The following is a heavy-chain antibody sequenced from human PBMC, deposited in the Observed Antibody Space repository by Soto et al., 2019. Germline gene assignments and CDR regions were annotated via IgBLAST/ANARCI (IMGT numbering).Heavy chain of an antibody. J-gene: IGHJ5*02. V-gene: IGHV1-18*01. Sequence: GASVKVSCKASGYTFTSYVISWVRQAPGQGLEWMGWISAYNGNTNYAQKLQGRVTMTTDTSTSTAYMELRSLRSDDTAVYYCARDTFLDSGYDFDPWGQGTLVTVSS. CDR1: GYTFTSYV. CDR3: ARDTFLDSGYDFDP. D-gene: IGHD5-12*01. CDR2: ISAYNGNT.